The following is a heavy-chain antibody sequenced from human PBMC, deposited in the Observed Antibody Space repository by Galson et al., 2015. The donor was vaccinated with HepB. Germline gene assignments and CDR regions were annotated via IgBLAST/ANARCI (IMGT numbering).Heavy chain of an antibody. CDR1: GYTFTNYF. CDR3: ARESGPGGVPGAATGDRLDNFFDY. V-gene: IGHV1-46*01. Sequence: SVKVSCKASGYTFTNYFLHWVRQAPGQGLEWMGITNTTGGGTGYAQKFQGRVTMTRDTSTSTVYMELSSLRSEDTAVYFCARESGPGGVPGAATGDRLDNFFDYWGQGTLVTVSS. CDR2: TNTTGGGT. D-gene: IGHD2-2*01. J-gene: IGHJ4*02.